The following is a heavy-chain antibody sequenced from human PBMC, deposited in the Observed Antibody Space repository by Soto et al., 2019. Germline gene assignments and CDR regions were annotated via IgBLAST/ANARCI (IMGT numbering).Heavy chain of an antibody. CDR2: IWYDGSNK. Sequence: QVQLVESGGGVVQPGRSLRLSCAASGFAFSSYGMHWVRQTPGKGLEWVALIWYDGSNKYYADSVKGRFTISRDNSKNTLYLQMHSLRPEDTAVYFCARSPPGVAGRYYFDFWGQGTLVTVPS. J-gene: IGHJ4*02. D-gene: IGHD6-6*01. CDR1: GFAFSSYG. CDR3: ARSPPGVAGRYYFDF. V-gene: IGHV3-33*01.